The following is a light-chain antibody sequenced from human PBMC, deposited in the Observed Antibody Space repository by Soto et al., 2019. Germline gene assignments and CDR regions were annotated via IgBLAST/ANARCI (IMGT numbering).Light chain of an antibody. CDR2: GGS. Sequence: EVVMTQSPATLSASPGERVTLSCRASQNLGSSLAWYQQRPGQAPRLLLYGGSTRATGIPARFSGSGSGTEFTVTISSLQSEDFAVYYCQQYHYWPPYTFGQGTKLEFK. CDR1: QNLGSS. CDR3: QQYHYWPPYT. J-gene: IGKJ2*01. V-gene: IGKV3-15*01.